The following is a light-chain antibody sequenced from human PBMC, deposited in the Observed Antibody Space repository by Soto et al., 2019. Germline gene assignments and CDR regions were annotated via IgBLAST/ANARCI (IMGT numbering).Light chain of an antibody. CDR1: ESISSH. J-gene: IGKJ1*01. V-gene: IGKV3-11*01. CDR2: DTF. Sequence: EIVLTQSPATLSFSPGERATLSCRASESISSHFAWYQQKPGQSPRLIIYDTFNRATGIPARFSGSGSGTDFTLTISSLEPEDYAVYYCQQRSNRPPWTFGQGTTVEIK. CDR3: QQRSNRPPWT.